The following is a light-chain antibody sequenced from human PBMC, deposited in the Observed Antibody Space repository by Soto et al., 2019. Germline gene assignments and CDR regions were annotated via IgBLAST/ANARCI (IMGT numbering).Light chain of an antibody. CDR3: QSYASSLSGLV. CDR2: GNS. J-gene: IGLJ1*01. V-gene: IGLV1-40*01. Sequence: QSVLTQPPSVSGAPGQRVTISCTGSSSNIGAGYDVHWYQQLPGTAPKLLIYGNSNRPSGVPDRFSGSKSGTSASLAITGLQAEDEADYSCQSYASSLSGLVSGTGTKVTVL. CDR1: SSNIGAGYD.